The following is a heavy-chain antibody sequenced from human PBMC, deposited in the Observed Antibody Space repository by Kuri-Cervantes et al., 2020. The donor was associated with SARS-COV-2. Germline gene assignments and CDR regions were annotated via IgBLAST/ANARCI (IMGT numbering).Heavy chain of an antibody. CDR2: IYYSGST. D-gene: IGHD1-20*01. V-gene: IGHV4-39*01. Sequence: SETLSLTCTLSAGSINSSSYYWGWIRQHPGKGLEWIGSIYYSGSTYYNPSLKSRVTISVDTSKIQFTLKLSSVTAADTAVYYCARLRYNWNDHYFDYWGQGTLVTVSS. J-gene: IGHJ4*02. CDR1: AGSINSSSYY. CDR3: ARLRYNWNDHYFDY.